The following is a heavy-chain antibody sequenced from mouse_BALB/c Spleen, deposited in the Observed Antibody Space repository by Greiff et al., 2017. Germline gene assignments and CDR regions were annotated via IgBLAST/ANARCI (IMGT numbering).Heavy chain of an antibody. CDR2: INPSTGYT. D-gene: IGHD2-1*01. Sequence: VKLQQSGAELAKPGASVKMSCKASGYTFTSYWMHWVKQRPGQGLEWIGYINPSTGYTEYNQKFKDKATLTADKSSSTAYMQLSSLTSEDSAVYYCARYVGNYNWYFDVWGAGTTVTVSS. CDR1: GYTFTSYW. CDR3: ARYVGNYNWYFDV. V-gene: IGHV1-7*01. J-gene: IGHJ1*01.